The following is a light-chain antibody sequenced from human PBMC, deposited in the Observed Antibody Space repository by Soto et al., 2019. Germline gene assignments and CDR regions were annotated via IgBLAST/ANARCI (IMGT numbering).Light chain of an antibody. V-gene: IGLV2-14*01. CDR1: SSDVGGYNY. J-gene: IGLJ1*01. Sequence: QCLLTQPASLSGAPGESITISCTGTSSDVGGYNYVSWYQQHPGKAPKLMIYDVSNRPSGVSNRFSGSKSGNTASLTISGLQAEDEADYYCSSYTSSSTLFVFGTGTKVTVL. CDR2: DVS. CDR3: SSYTSSSTLFV.